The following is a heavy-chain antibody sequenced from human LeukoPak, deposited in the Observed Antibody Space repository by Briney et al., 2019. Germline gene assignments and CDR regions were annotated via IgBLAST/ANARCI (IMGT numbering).Heavy chain of an antibody. J-gene: IGHJ5*02. V-gene: IGHV4-4*02. CDR2: INHSGST. D-gene: IGHD2-2*01. CDR3: ARLTVPLRFDP. Sequence: SETLSLTCAVSGGSISSSNWWSWVRQPPGKGLEWIGEINHSGSTNYNPSLKSRVTISVDTSKNQFSLKLNSVSAADTAVYYCARLTVPLRFDPWGQGTLVTVSS. CDR1: GGSISSSNW.